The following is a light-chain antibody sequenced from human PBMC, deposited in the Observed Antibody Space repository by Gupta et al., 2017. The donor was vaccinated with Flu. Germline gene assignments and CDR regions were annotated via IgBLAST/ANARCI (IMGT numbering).Light chain of an antibody. CDR2: GAS. V-gene: IGKV1-16*01. Sequence: DIQKTQSPSSLSASIGDRVSIACRASHDISRFLAWFQQKPGKAPKSLIYGASFLRAGVPSRFSATGSGTDFNLTINGLQPEDFATYFCHQYKTGYTFGPGTGLEIK. CDR3: HQYKTGYT. CDR1: HDISRF. J-gene: IGKJ2*01.